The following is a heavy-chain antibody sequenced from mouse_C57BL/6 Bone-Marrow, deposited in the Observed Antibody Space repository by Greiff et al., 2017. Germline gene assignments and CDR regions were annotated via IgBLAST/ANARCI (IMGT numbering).Heavy chain of an antibody. D-gene: IGHD1-1*01. V-gene: IGHV1-64*01. CDR3: AARDYYGSGYYFDY. CDR2: IHPNSGST. J-gene: IGHJ2*01. Sequence: QVQLQQPGAELVKPGASVKLSCKASGYTFTSYWMHWVKQRPGQGLEWIGMIHPNSGSTNYNEKFKSKATLTADKSSSTAYMQLSSLTYEDSAVDDCAARDYYGSGYYFDYWGQGTTLTVSS. CDR1: GYTFTSYW.